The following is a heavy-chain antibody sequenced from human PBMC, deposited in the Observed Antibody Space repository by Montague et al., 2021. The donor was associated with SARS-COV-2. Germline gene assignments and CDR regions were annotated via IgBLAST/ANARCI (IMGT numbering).Heavy chain of an antibody. D-gene: IGHD6-19*01. CDR2: TYYRSKWYN. Sequence: CAISGDSVSSNSAAWNWIRQFPSRGLEWLGRTYYRSKWYNEYAVXVNSRITINPDTSKNQFSLQVNSVTPEDTAVYYCARGADRYYFYGMDVWGQGTTVTVSS. CDR1: GDSVSSNSAA. J-gene: IGHJ6*02. CDR3: ARGADRYYFYGMDV. V-gene: IGHV6-1*01.